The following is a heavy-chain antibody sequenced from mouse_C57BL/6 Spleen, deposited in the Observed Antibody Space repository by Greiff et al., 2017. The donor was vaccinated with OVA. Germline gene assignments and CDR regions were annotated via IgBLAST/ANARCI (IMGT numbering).Heavy chain of an antibody. V-gene: IGHV1-69*01. CDR2: IDPSDSYT. Sequence: QVQLQQPGAELVMPGASVKLSCKASGYTFTSYWMHWVKQRPGQGLEWIGEIDPSDSYTNYNQKFKGKSTLTVDKSSSTAYMQLSSLTSEDSAVYYCARGDGSSYEWYFDVWGTGTTVTVSS. J-gene: IGHJ1*03. CDR3: ARGDGSSYEWYFDV. D-gene: IGHD1-1*01. CDR1: GYTFTSYW.